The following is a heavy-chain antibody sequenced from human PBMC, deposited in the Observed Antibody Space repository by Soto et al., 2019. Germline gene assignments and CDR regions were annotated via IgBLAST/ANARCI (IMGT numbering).Heavy chain of an antibody. Sequence: SETLSLTCTVPGGSVSSGSYYWSWIRQPPGKGLEWIGYIYYSGSTNYNPSLKSRVTISVDTSKNQFSLKLSSVTAADTAVYYCARDRRNYYYGMDVWGQGTTVTVSS. CDR1: GGSVSSGSYY. CDR2: IYYSGST. V-gene: IGHV4-61*01. J-gene: IGHJ6*02. CDR3: ARDRRNYYYGMDV.